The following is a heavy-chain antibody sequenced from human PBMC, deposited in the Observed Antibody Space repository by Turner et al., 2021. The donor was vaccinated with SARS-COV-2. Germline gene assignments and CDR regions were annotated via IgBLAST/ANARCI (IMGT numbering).Heavy chain of an antibody. J-gene: IGHJ4*02. D-gene: IGHD3-10*01. V-gene: IGHV3-30*18. Sequence: QVQLVESGGGVVQPGRSLRLSCAASGFTFSSYGMHWVRQAPGKGLECVAFISYDGSNKYYADSVKGRFTISRDNSKNTLYLQMNSLRAEDTAVYYCAKDGAPFLLYFGEPTFYFDYWGQGTLVTVSS. CDR2: ISYDGSNK. CDR3: AKDGAPFLLYFGEPTFYFDY. CDR1: GFTFSSYG.